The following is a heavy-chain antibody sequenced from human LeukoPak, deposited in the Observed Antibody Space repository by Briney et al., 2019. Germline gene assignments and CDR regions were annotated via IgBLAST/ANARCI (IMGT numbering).Heavy chain of an antibody. Sequence: SETLSLTCTVSGGSISSGGYYWSWIRQHPGTGLEWIGYIYYSGSTYYNPSLKSRVTISVDTSKNQFSLKLSSVTAADTAVYYCARVGLLLCLDYWGQGTLVTVSS. D-gene: IGHD3-10*01. CDR2: IYYSGST. V-gene: IGHV4-31*03. J-gene: IGHJ4*02. CDR3: ARVGLLLCLDY. CDR1: GGSISSGGYY.